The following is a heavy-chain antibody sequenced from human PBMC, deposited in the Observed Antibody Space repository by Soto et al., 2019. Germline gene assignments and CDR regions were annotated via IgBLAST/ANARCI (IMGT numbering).Heavy chain of an antibody. V-gene: IGHV4-31*11. Sequence: SETLSLTCAVSGGSIISASYSWNWIRQSPGRGLEWIGHIYSSGSTYYNPSLKSRVSISVDTSNNQFSLKLTSVTAADTAVYFCAREDAARIQRWFDAWGQGILVTVSS. D-gene: IGHD6-6*01. CDR3: AREDAARIQRWFDA. J-gene: IGHJ5*02. CDR2: IYSSGST. CDR1: GGSIISASYS.